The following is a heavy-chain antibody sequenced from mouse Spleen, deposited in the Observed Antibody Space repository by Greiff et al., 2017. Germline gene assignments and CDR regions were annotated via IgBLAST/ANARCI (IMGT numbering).Heavy chain of an antibody. CDR1: GYSITSGYD. CDR3: ARGDGTGYFDV. Sequence: EVKLQQSGPGMVKPSQSLSLTCTDTGYSITSGYDWHWIRHFPGNKLEWMGYISYSGSTNYNPSLKSRISITHDTSKNHFFLKLNSVTTEDTATYYCARGDGTGYFDVWGAGTTVTVSS. CDR2: ISYSGST. J-gene: IGHJ1*01. V-gene: IGHV3-1*01. D-gene: IGHD3-3*01.